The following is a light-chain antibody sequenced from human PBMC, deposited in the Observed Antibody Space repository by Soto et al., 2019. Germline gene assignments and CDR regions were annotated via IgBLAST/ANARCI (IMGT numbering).Light chain of an antibody. J-gene: IGKJ4*01. CDR1: QSITTF. V-gene: IGKV1-5*01. CDR3: QQYSTYQLT. CDR2: DAS. Sequence: DIQMTQSPSTLSASIGDRVTITCRASQSITTFLAWYQQKPGKAPQILIYDASKLEPGVPSRLSGDGTGTEFTPPISSLQPDVFATYYCQQYSTYQLTFGGGTKVDIK.